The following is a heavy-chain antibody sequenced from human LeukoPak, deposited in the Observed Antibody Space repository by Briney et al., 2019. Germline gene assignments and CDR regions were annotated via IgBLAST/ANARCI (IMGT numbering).Heavy chain of an antibody. V-gene: IGHV4-59*10. CDR1: GGSFSGYY. CDR3: ARVGIAARGDAFDI. D-gene: IGHD6-6*01. J-gene: IGHJ3*02. CDR2: IYTSGST. Sequence: SETLSLTCAVYGGSFSGYYWSWIRQPPGKGLEWIGRIYTSGSTNYNPSLKSRVTISVDTSKNQFSLKLSSVTAADTAVYYCARVGIAARGDAFDIWGQGTMVTVSS.